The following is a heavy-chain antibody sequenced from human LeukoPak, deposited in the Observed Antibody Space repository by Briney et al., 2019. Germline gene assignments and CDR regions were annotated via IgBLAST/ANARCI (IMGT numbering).Heavy chain of an antibody. Sequence: SETLSLTYTVSGGSISSYYWSWIRQPPGKGLEWIGYIYYSGSTNYNPSLKSRVTISVDTSKNQFSLKLSSVTAEDTAVYYCAREVATISEAPSDWGQGTLVTVSS. J-gene: IGHJ4*02. CDR2: IYYSGST. D-gene: IGHD5-24*01. V-gene: IGHV4-59*01. CDR3: AREVATISEAPSD. CDR1: GGSISSYY.